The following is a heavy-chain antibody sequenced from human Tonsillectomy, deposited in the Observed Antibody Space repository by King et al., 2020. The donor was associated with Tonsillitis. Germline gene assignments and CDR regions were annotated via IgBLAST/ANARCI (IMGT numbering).Heavy chain of an antibody. CDR2: IYSGGST. D-gene: IGHD6-13*01. J-gene: IGHJ4*02. CDR1: GFAVSSNY. CDR3: ARDVAAAGFLWD. V-gene: IGHV3-53*01. Sequence: VQLVESGGGLIQPGGSLRLSCAASGFAVSSNYMSLVRQAPGKGLEGVSVIYSGGSTYYADSVKGRFTISSDNSKNTLYLQMNSLRAEDTAVYYCARDVAAAGFLWDWGQGTLVTVSS.